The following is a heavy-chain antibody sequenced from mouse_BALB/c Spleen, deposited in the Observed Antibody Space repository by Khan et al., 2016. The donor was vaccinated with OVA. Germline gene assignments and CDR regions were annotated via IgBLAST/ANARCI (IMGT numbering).Heavy chain of an antibody. V-gene: IGHV3-8*02. CDR2: VTYSGNT. Sequence: EVKLLESGPNLVKPSQTLSLTCSVTGYSITSGFWNWIRKFPGNKFEYMGYVTYSGNTYYNPSLKSRISITRDTSTSQYNLQFNSESTEDIATYCCASSYGSWGMDYWGQGTSVTVSS. D-gene: IGHD1-1*01. CDR3: ASSYGSWGMDY. J-gene: IGHJ4*01. CDR1: GYSITSGF.